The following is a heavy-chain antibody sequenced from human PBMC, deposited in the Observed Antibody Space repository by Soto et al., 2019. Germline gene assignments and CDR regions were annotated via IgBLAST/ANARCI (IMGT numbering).Heavy chain of an antibody. Sequence: SETLSLTCTVSGGSISSYYWSWIRQPPGKGLEWIGYIYYSGSTNYNPSLKSRVTISVDTSKNQFSLKLSSVTAADTAVYYCARGGGSGCYGGGYYYYGMDVWGQGTTVTLS. V-gene: IGHV4-59*12. CDR1: GGSISSYY. CDR3: ARGGGSGCYGGGYYYYGMDV. J-gene: IGHJ6*02. CDR2: IYYSGST. D-gene: IGHD6-19*01.